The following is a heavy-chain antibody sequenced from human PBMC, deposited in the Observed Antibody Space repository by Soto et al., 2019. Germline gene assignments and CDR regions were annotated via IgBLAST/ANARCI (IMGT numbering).Heavy chain of an antibody. J-gene: IGHJ4*02. CDR2: ISGSGGST. Sequence: GGSLRLSCAASGFTFSSYAMSWVRQAPGKGLEWVSAISGSGGSTYYADSVKGRFTISRDNSKNTLYLQMNSLRAEDTAVYYCAKGHEKAVAGYPLDYWGQGTLVTVSS. CDR1: GFTFSSYA. V-gene: IGHV3-23*01. CDR3: AKGHEKAVAGYPLDY. D-gene: IGHD6-19*01.